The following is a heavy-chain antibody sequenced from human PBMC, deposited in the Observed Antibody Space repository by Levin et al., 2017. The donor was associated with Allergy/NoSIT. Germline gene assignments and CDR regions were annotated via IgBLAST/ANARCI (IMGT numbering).Heavy chain of an antibody. V-gene: IGHV1-69*13. CDR2: IIPIFGTT. CDR1: GGTFSSYA. CDR3: AACAGAQWLCGFDI. D-gene: IGHD6-19*01. Sequence: SVKVSCKASGGTFSSYAISWVRQAPGQGLEWMGGIIPIFGTTRYAQKFQGRVTITADESTSTAYMELSILRSEDTAVYYCAACAGAQWLCGFDIWGQGTMVTVSS. J-gene: IGHJ3*02.